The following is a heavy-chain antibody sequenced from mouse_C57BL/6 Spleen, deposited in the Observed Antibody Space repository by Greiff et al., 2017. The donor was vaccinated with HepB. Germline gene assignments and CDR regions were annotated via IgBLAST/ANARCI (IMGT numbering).Heavy chain of an antibody. V-gene: IGHV1-80*01. Sequence: LEESGAELVKPGASVKISCKASGYAFSSYWMNWVKQRPGKGLEGIGQIYPGDGDTNQNGKFKGKATLTADKSSSTAYMQLSSLTSEDSAVYFCARSPLSDVWGTGTTVTVSS. D-gene: IGHD2-3*01. CDR1: GYAFSSYW. CDR2: IYPGDGDT. J-gene: IGHJ1*03. CDR3: ARSPLSDV.